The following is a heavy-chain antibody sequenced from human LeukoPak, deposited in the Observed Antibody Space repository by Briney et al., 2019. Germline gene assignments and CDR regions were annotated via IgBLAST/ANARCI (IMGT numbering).Heavy chain of an antibody. CDR2: INPSGGST. D-gene: IGHD5-18*01. CDR1: GYTFTSYY. V-gene: IGHV1-46*01. J-gene: IGHJ3*02. Sequence: ASVKVSCKASGYTFTSYYMHWVRQAPGQGLEWMGLINPSGGSTSYAQKFQCRVTMTMDTSTSTAYMELSSLRSGDTAVYYCARVRLSGDRAMGRANDAFDIWAQGTMVSVFS. CDR3: ARVRLSGDRAMGRANDAFDI.